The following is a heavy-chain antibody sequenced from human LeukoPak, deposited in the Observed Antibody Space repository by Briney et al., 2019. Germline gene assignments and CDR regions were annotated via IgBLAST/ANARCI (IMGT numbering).Heavy chain of an antibody. V-gene: IGHV3-30-3*01. J-gene: IGHJ6*02. CDR3: ARDPTDYYGSGGYYPFSYYYYGMDV. Sequence: GSLRLSCAASGFTFSSYAMHWVRQAPGKGLEWVAVISYDGSNKYYADSVKGRFTISRDNSKNTLYLQMNSLRAEDTAVYYCARDPTDYYGSGGYYPFSYYYYGMDVWGQGTTVTVSS. CDR1: GFTFSSYA. CDR2: ISYDGSNK. D-gene: IGHD3-10*01.